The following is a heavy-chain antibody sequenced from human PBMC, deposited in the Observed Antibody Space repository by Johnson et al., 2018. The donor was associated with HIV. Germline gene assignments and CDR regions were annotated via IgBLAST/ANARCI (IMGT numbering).Heavy chain of an antibody. CDR2: INWNGGST. CDR3: ARVGWATSDAFDI. J-gene: IGHJ3*02. Sequence: VQLVESGGGVVQPGRSLRLSCAASGFMFRSYGMHWVRQAPGKGLEWVSGINWNGGSTGYADSVKGRFTISSDNAKNSMYLQMNSLRAEDTALYYCARVGWATSDAFDIWGQGTMVTVSS. CDR1: GFMFRSYG. D-gene: IGHD5-12*01. V-gene: IGHV3-20*04.